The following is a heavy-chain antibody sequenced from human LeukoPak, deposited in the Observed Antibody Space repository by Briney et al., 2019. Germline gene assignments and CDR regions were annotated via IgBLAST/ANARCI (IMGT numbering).Heavy chain of an antibody. CDR1: GFTFSSYA. J-gene: IGHJ4*02. V-gene: IGHV3-23*01. Sequence: GGSLRLSCAASGFTFSSYAMSWVRQAPGKGLGWVSVISGSGGSTYYADSVKGRFTISRDNSKNTLYLQMNSLRVEDTAVYYCARLGYCNTGSCYSLDYWGQGTLVTVSS. CDR3: ARLGYCNTGSCYSLDY. D-gene: IGHD2-15*01. CDR2: ISGSGGST.